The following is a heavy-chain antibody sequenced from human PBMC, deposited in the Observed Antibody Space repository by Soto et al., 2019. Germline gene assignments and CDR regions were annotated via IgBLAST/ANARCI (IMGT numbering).Heavy chain of an antibody. CDR2: IHHSGGT. CDR1: GGSVSNNNW. CDR3: TKNSAYALDY. D-gene: IGHD5-12*01. J-gene: IGHJ4*02. V-gene: IGHV4-4*02. Sequence: QVQLQESGPGLVKPSGTLSLSCAVSGGSVSNNNWWSWVRQSPGNGLEWIGEIHHSGGTSYNPSLESRATLSVDKSKNELSLRLNYVTAADTAVYYCTKNSAYALDYWGLGTLVTVSS.